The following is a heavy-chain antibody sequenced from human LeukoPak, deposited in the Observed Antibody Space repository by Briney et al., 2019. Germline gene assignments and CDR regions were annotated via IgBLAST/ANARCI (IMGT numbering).Heavy chain of an antibody. CDR1: GGSISSYY. Sequence: ASETLSLTCTVSGGSISSYYWSWIRQPPGKGLEWIGYIYYSGSTNYNPSLKSRVTISVDTSKNQFSLKLSSVTAADTAVYYCARGHCYGSVPGRFDPWGQGTLVTVSS. CDR3: ARGHCYGSVPGRFDP. V-gene: IGHV4-59*01. CDR2: IYYSGST. D-gene: IGHD3-10*01. J-gene: IGHJ5*02.